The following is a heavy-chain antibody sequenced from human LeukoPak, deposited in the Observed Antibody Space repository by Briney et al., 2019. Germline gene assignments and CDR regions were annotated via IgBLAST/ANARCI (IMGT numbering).Heavy chain of an antibody. V-gene: IGHV4-59*01. J-gene: IGHJ4*02. CDR2: IYDTGRT. D-gene: IGHD3-10*01. CDR1: IDSMFGYF. Sequence: SETLSLTCTVSIDSMFGYFWSWIRQPPGGGLEWIGYIYDTGRTNYSPSLKSRATISLDTSNKQFSLKLSSVTAADTAVYYCARGAPTYYYGSGSANQRYFDYWGQGTLVTVSS. CDR3: ARGAPTYYYGSGSANQRYFDY.